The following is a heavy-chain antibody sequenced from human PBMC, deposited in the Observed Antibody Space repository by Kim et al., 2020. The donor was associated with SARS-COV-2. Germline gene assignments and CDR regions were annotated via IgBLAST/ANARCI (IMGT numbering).Heavy chain of an antibody. V-gene: IGHV3-7*03. J-gene: IGHJ5*02. CDR3: ARDRPSTVPGFDP. Sequence: YDVDVVKGRFTIPRDNAKNSLYLQMNSLRAEDTAVYYCARDRPSTVPGFDPWGQGTLVTVSS. D-gene: IGHD4-17*01.